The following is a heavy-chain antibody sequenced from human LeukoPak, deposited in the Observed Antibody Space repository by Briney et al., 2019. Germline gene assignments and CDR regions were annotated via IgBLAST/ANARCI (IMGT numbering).Heavy chain of an antibody. CDR2: IGSRSGHI. J-gene: IGHJ3*02. Sequence: GGSLRLSCAASGFTFSSYSMNWVRQTPGKGLEWVSSIGSRSGHIYYADSVKGRFTISRDNAKNSLYLQMNSLRAEDTAVYYCGRVGSGGTREDTLDIWGQGTMVTVSS. CDR3: GRVGSGGTREDTLDI. CDR1: GFTFSSYS. V-gene: IGHV3-21*01. D-gene: IGHD1-26*01.